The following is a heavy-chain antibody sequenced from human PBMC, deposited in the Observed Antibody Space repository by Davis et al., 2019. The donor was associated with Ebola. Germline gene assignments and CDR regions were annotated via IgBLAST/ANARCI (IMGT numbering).Heavy chain of an antibody. CDR3: AKDLTSYYGSGDFFDY. J-gene: IGHJ4*02. CDR1: GFLFSSSA. D-gene: IGHD3-10*01. Sequence: ASLKISCAASGFLFSSSAMSWVRQAPGRGLEWVSSISASGGATFYADSVKGRIVMSRDNSNDTLYLRMNNLRAEDTAIYYCAKDLTSYYGSGDFFDYWGQGILVTVSS. CDR2: ISASGGAT. V-gene: IGHV3-23*01.